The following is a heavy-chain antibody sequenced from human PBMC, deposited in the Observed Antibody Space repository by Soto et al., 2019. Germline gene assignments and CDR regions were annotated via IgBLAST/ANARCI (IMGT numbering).Heavy chain of an antibody. V-gene: IGHV1-3*05. CDR3: ARSIVVVAALDY. CDR2: INAGNGNT. J-gene: IGHJ4*02. D-gene: IGHD2-21*02. Sequence: QVQLVQSGAEEKKPGASVKVSCKASGYTFTSYAMHWVRQAPGQRLEWMGWINAGNGNTKYSQKFQGRVTITRDTCARTAYMELSSLRSEETAVYYCARSIVVVAALDYWGQGALVTVSS. CDR1: GYTFTSYA.